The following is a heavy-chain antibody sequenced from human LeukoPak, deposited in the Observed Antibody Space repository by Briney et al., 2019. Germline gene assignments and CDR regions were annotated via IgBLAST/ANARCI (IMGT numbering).Heavy chain of an antibody. CDR1: GGSISSSSYY. CDR2: IYYSGST. V-gene: IGHV4-39*01. J-gene: IGHJ4*02. Sequence: KPSETLSLTCTVPGGSISSSSYYWGWIRQPPGKGLEWIGSIYYSGSTYYNPSLKSRVTISVDTSKNQFSLKLSSVTAADTAVYYRARRRRGSSSGYYFDYWGQGTLVTVSS. CDR3: ARRRRGSSSGYYFDY. D-gene: IGHD6-6*01.